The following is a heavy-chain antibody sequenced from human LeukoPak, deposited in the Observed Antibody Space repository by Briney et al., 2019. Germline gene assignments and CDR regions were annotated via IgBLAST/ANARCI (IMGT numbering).Heavy chain of an antibody. CDR1: GFTFDDYA. Sequence: GGSLRLSCAASGFTFDDYAMHWVRQAPGKGLEWVSGISWNSGRIGYADSVKGRFTISRDNAKNSLYLQMNSPRAEDTALYYCVKDRAMVRGVLFDYWGQGTLVTVSS. CDR3: VKDRAMVRGVLFDY. J-gene: IGHJ4*02. V-gene: IGHV3-9*01. CDR2: ISWNSGRI. D-gene: IGHD3-10*01.